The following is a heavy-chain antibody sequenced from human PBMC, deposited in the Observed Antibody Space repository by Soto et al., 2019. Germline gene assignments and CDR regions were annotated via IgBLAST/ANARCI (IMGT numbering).Heavy chain of an antibody. J-gene: IGHJ4*02. Sequence: QVQLVQSGAEVKKPGSSVKVSCKASGGTFSSLAISWVRQAPGQGLEWMGGLVPVFGTANYAQKFQDRVTITADKSTSTSYVELSSLRSEDTAVYYWARRPGVFDSWGQGTLVTVSS. V-gene: IGHV1-69*06. CDR3: ARRPGVFDS. CDR2: LVPVFGTA. CDR1: GGTFSSLA. D-gene: IGHD3-10*01.